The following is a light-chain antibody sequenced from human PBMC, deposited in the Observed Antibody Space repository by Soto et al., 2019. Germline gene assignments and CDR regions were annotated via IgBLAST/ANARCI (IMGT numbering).Light chain of an antibody. V-gene: IGLV2-14*03. CDR3: SSYSSGTTVSVV. CDR2: DVS. J-gene: IGLJ2*01. CDR1: SSDVGDYNY. Sequence: QSALTQPASVSGSPGQSITISCTGTSSDVGDYNYVSWNQHHPGKGPKLIIYDVSTRPSGVSNRFSGSKSGNTASLTISGLQAEDEADYYCSSYSSGTTVSVVFGGGTKVT.